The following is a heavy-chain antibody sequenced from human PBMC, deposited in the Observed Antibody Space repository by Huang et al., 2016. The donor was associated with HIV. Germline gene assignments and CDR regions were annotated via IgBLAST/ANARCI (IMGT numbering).Heavy chain of an antibody. V-gene: IGHV4-39*02. CDR1: GGSIRSDNYY. CDR3: ARLPGSITMIRGVITDPY. J-gene: IGHJ4*02. CDR2: IYYSGST. D-gene: IGHD3-10*01. Sequence: QLQLQESGPGLVKPSETLSLTCTVPGGSIRSDNYYWGWIRQPPGKALEWIGRIYYSGSTYYNPALKRRVTITVDTSKNHFSLRMRSVTAADTAVYYCARLPGSITMIRGVITDPYWGQGTLVTVSS.